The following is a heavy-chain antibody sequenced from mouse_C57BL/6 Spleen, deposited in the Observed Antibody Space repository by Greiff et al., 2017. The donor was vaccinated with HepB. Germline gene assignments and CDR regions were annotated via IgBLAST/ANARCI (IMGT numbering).Heavy chain of an antibody. CDR2: INPSNGGT. CDR1: GYTFTSYW. CDR3: ARSKIITTVVMDY. D-gene: IGHD1-1*01. V-gene: IGHV1-53*01. J-gene: IGHJ4*01. Sequence: VQLQQPGTELVKPGASVKLSCKASGYTFTSYWMHWVKQRPGQGLEWIGNINPSNGGTNYNEKFKSKATLTVDKSSSTAYMQLSSLTSEDSAVYYCARSKIITTVVMDYWGQGTSVTVSS.